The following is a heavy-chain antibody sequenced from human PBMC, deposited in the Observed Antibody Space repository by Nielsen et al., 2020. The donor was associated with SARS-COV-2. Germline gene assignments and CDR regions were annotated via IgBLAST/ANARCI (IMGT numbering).Heavy chain of an antibody. Sequence: SETLFLTCAVYGGPFSGYYWSWIRQPPGKGLEWIGEINHSGRTNYNPSLKSRVTISVDTSKNQFSLKLSSVTAADTAVYYCARGDYYESSGFHYYYYGMDVWGQGTTVTVSS. CDR2: INHSGRT. CDR1: GGPFSGYY. D-gene: IGHD3-22*01. J-gene: IGHJ6*02. V-gene: IGHV4-34*01. CDR3: ARGDYYESSGFHYYYYGMDV.